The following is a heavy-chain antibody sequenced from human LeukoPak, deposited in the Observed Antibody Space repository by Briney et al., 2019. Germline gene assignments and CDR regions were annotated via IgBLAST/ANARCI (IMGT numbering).Heavy chain of an antibody. CDR2: INHSGST. CDR3: ARASMSYSYRFDY. D-gene: IGHD5-18*01. V-gene: IGHV4-34*01. J-gene: IGHJ4*02. CDR1: GGSFSGYY. Sequence: SETLSLTCAVYGGSFSGYYWSWIRQPPGKGLEWIGEINHSGSTNYNPSLKSRVTISVDTSKNQFSLKLSSVTAADTAVYYCARASMSYSYRFDYWGQGTLVTVSS.